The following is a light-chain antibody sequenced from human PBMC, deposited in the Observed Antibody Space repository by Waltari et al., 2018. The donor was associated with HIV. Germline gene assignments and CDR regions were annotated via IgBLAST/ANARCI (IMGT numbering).Light chain of an antibody. CDR1: QRVLDSSNNKNY. CDR3: QQYYSTPYT. V-gene: IGKV4-1*01. CDR2: WAS. Sequence: DIVMTQSPDTLAVSVGAGATINCKSSQRVLDSSNNKNYSAWYQQKPGPPPKLLIYWASTRESGVPDRFSGSESGTDFTLTICSLQAEDVAVYYCQQYYSTPYTFGRGLKLEIK. J-gene: IGKJ2*01.